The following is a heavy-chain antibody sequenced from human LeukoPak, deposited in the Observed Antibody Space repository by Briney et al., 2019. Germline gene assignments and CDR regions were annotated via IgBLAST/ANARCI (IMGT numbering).Heavy chain of an antibody. J-gene: IGHJ4*02. Sequence: PGGSLRLSCAASGFTFSSYGMHWVRQAPGEGLEWVAVIWYDGSNKYYADSVKGRFTISRDNSKNTLYLQMNSLKAEDTAVYYCTRLRLEKRDYYGSGSYFDYWGQGTLVTVSS. CDR3: TRLRLEKRDYYGSGSYFDY. CDR2: IWYDGSNK. D-gene: IGHD3-10*01. CDR1: GFTFSSYG. V-gene: IGHV3-33*01.